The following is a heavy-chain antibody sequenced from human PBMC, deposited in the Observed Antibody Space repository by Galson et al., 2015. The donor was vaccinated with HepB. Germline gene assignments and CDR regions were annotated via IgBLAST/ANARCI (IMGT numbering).Heavy chain of an antibody. CDR2: VSHDGNFK. Sequence: SLRLSCAASGFTFTNYGMRWVRQAPGKGLEWVAVVSHDGNFKDYADSVKGRFTISRDDSKKTLHLQMNSLGAEDTAVYHCATEDCSGDLCLGNWGQGTLATVSS. J-gene: IGHJ4*02. CDR3: ATEDCSGDLCLGN. V-gene: IGHV3-30*03. CDR1: GFTFTNYG. D-gene: IGHD2-15*01.